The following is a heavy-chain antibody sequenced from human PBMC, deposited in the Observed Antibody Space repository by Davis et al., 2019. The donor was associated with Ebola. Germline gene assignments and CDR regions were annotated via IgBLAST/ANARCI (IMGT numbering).Heavy chain of an antibody. CDR3: TRASEGSSREV. CDR1: GFTFSGSA. J-gene: IGHJ4*02. D-gene: IGHD5-24*01. Sequence: GESLKISCAASGFTFSGSAMHWVRQASGKGLEWVGRIRSKANSYATAYAASVKGRFTISRDDSKNTAYLQKNSLKTEDTAVYYCTRASEGSSREVWGQGTLVTVSS. V-gene: IGHV3-73*01. CDR2: IRSKANSYAT.